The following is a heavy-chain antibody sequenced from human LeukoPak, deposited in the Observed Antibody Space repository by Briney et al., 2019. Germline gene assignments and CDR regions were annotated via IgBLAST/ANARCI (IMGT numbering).Heavy chain of an antibody. J-gene: IGHJ4*02. V-gene: IGHV3-21*04. D-gene: IGHD6-13*01. CDR2: ISSSSSYI. CDR1: GFTFSSYS. CDR3: AKGQYSSTLIDY. Sequence: GGSLRLSCAASGFTFSSYSMNWVRQAPGKGLEWVSSISSSSSYIYYADSVKGRFTISRDNAKNSLYLQMNSLRAEDTAVYYCAKGQYSSTLIDYWGQGTLVTVSS.